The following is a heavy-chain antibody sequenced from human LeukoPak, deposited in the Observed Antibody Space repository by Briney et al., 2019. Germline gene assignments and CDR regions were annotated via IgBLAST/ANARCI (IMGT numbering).Heavy chain of an antibody. V-gene: IGHV3-21*06. CDR1: GLTVRDYK. CDR2: IDSSSRFI. Sequence: GGSLGLSCEASGLTVRDYKLNWVRQAPGKGLEWVSSIDSSSRFIYYADSVKGRFTISRDNAKNSLRLQMNSLRAEDTAVYYCARDSDAWSNWFDTWGQGTLVTVSS. D-gene: IGHD1-26*01. CDR3: ARDSDAWSNWFDT. J-gene: IGHJ5*02.